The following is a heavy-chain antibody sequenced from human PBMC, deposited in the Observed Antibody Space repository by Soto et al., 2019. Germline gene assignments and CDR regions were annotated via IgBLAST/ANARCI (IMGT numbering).Heavy chain of an antibody. Sequence: PGGSLRLSCAASGFTFDIFSMNWVRQAPGKGLEWVSLISGSGGSTHYAGSVEGRFTISRDNSKNTLYLQMDSLRVEDTAIYYWAKDRSSLGWLAFGAPFDSWGQGSLVTVSS. J-gene: IGHJ4*02. CDR3: AKDRSSLGWLAFGAPFDS. CDR1: GFTFDIFS. D-gene: IGHD3-16*01. V-gene: IGHV3-23*01. CDR2: ISGSGGST.